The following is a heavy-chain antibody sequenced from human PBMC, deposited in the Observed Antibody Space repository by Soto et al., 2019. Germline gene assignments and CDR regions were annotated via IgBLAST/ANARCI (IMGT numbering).Heavy chain of an antibody. Sequence: EVQLVESGGGLVQPGGSLRLSCVASGFTFSSYSMNWVRQAPGKGLEWVSYISSSSSTIYYADSVKGRFTISRDNAKNSLYLQMNSLRAEDTAVYYCARASGTVIADAFDIWGQGTMVTVSS. D-gene: IGHD2-21*01. J-gene: IGHJ3*02. CDR1: GFTFSSYS. V-gene: IGHV3-48*01. CDR2: ISSSSSTI. CDR3: ARASGTVIADAFDI.